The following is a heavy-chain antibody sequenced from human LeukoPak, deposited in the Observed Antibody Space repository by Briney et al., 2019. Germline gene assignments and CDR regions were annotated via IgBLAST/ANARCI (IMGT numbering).Heavy chain of an antibody. V-gene: IGHV4-59*01. CDR1: GGSISSYY. D-gene: IGHD5-18*01. CDR3: ASGDTAMANDAFDI. J-gene: IGHJ3*02. Sequence: SETLSLTCTVSGGSISSYYWSWIRQPPGKGLEWIGYIYYSGSTNYNPSLKSRVTISVDTSKNQFSLRLSSVTAADTAVYYCASGDTAMANDAFDIWGQGTMVTVSS. CDR2: IYYSGST.